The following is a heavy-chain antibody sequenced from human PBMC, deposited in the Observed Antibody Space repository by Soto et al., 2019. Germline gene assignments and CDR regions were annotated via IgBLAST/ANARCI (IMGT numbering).Heavy chain of an antibody. Sequence: GGSLRLSCAASGFTFSSYAMSWVRQAPGKGLEWVSAISGSGGSTYYADSVKGWFTISRDNSKNTLDLQMNSLRAEDTAVYYCANLRQWAATGPIDYWGQGTLVTVSS. CDR3: ANLRQWAATGPIDY. D-gene: IGHD6-13*01. CDR2: ISGSGGST. CDR1: GFTFSSYA. J-gene: IGHJ4*02. V-gene: IGHV3-23*01.